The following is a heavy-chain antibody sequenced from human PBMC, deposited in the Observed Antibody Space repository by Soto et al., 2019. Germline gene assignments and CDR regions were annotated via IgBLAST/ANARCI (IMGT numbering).Heavy chain of an antibody. Sequence: SETLSLTCTVSGGSTSSGSYYWGWIRQPPGKGLEWIGSIYYSVNTYYNPSLKSRVTISVDTSKNQFSLKLNSVTAADTAVYYCARLSTYQRDWEGYHYYDLAVWGQGTTVTVSS. J-gene: IGHJ6*02. V-gene: IGHV4-39*01. CDR3: ARLSTYQRDWEGYHYYDLAV. CDR2: IYYSVNT. CDR1: GGSTSSGSYY. D-gene: IGHD1-26*01.